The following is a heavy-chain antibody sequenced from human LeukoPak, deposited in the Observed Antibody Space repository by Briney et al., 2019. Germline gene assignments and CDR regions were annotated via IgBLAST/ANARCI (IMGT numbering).Heavy chain of an antibody. D-gene: IGHD3-3*01. V-gene: IGHV3-7*03. CDR3: ANYPLRSAPCRY. Sequence: GGSLRLSCEASGFTFRDYWMTWVRQAPGKGLEWVANVKQDGTEKFYVDSVKGRFTISRDNGRNSLYLQMNSLRAEDTAVYYCANYPLRSAPCRYWGQRTLVTVSS. J-gene: IGHJ4*02. CDR1: GFTFRDYW. CDR2: VKQDGTEK.